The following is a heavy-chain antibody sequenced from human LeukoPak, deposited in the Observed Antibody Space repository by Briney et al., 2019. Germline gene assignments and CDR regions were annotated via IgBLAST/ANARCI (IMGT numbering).Heavy chain of an antibody. J-gene: IGHJ5*02. D-gene: IGHD3-10*01. CDR3: ARSMVRGENWFDP. CDR1: GGSISSITYY. V-gene: IGHV4-39*07. CDR2: MYYRGNT. Sequence: PSETLSLTCTVSGGSISSITYYWGWIRQPPGKGLEWVGHMYYRGNTFYNPSLKSRVTMSVDTSKNQFSLKLSSVTAADTAVYYCARSMVRGENWFDPWGQGTLVTVSS.